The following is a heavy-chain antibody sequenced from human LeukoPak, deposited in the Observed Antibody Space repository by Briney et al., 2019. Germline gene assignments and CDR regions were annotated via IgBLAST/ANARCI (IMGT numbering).Heavy chain of an antibody. V-gene: IGHV1-8*01. CDR2: MNPNSGNT. Sequence: ASVKVSCKAFGYTFTSFDINWVRQAPGQGLEWMGWMNPNSGNTGYAQKFRGRVTMTRNTSISTAYMELSSLRSEDTAVYYCAREHDYSNFGLLYNWFDPWGQGALVTVSS. CDR3: AREHDYSNFGLLYNWFDP. D-gene: IGHD4-11*01. J-gene: IGHJ5*02. CDR1: GYTFTSFD.